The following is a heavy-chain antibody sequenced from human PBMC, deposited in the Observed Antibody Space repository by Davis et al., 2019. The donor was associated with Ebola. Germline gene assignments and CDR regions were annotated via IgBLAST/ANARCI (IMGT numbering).Heavy chain of an antibody. CDR1: GSTVSSSY. Sequence: GESLKISCAASGSTVSSSYMSWVRQAPGKGLEWVSVIYSGGPTYYTDSVKGRFTISRDNSKNTLYLQMSSLRADDTAVYYCARGDPGLTWGQGILVTVSS. J-gene: IGHJ4*02. V-gene: IGHV3-66*01. CDR2: IYSGGPT. CDR3: ARGDPGLT.